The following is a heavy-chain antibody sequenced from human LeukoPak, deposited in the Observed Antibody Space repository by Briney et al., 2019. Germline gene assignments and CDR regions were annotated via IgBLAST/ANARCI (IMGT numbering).Heavy chain of an antibody. Sequence: SETLSLTCTVSGGSISSYYWSWIRQPAGKGLEWIGRIYTSGSTNYNPSLKSRVTMSVGTSKNQFSLKLSSVTAADTAVYYCARGIVVVPAAVDNWFDPWGQGTLVTVSS. CDR2: IYTSGST. V-gene: IGHV4-4*07. D-gene: IGHD2-2*01. J-gene: IGHJ5*02. CDR3: ARGIVVVPAAVDNWFDP. CDR1: GGSISSYY.